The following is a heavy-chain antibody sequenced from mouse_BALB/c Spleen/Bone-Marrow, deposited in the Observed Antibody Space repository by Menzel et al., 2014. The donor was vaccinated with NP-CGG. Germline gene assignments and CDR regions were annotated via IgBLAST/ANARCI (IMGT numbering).Heavy chain of an antibody. V-gene: IGHV1-80*01. CDR1: GYAFSSYW. J-gene: IGHJ4*01. CDR2: IYPGDGDT. Sequence: QVQLQQPGAELVRPGSSVKISCKASGYAFSSYWMNWVKQRPGQGLEWIGQIYPGDGDTNYNGKFKGKATLTADKSSSTAYMQLSSLTSEDSAVYFCARLDGYYPYYAMDYWGQGTSVTVSS. D-gene: IGHD2-3*01. CDR3: ARLDGYYPYYAMDY.